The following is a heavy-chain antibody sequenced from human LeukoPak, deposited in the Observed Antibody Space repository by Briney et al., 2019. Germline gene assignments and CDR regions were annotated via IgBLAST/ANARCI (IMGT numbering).Heavy chain of an antibody. CDR3: AGDITTTITLYYYYYMDV. D-gene: IGHD1-20*01. V-gene: IGHV3-21*01. CDR2: ISSSSSYI. CDR1: GFTFSSYS. J-gene: IGHJ6*03. Sequence: GGSLRLSCAASGFTFSSYSMNWVRQAPGKGLEWVSSISSSSSYIYYADSVKGRFTISRDNAKNSLYLQMNSLRAEDTAVYYCAGDITTTITLYYYYYMDVWGKGTTVTVSS.